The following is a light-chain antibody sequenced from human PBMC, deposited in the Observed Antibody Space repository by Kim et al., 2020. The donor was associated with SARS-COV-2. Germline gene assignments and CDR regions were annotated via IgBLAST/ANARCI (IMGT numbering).Light chain of an antibody. J-gene: IGLJ2*01. CDR2: GKN. CDR1: SLRDYY. V-gene: IGLV3-19*01. Sequence: SSELTQDPDVSVAVGQTVRITCQGDSLRDYYASWYQQRAGQAPKLVLYGKNARPSDIPDRFSGSYSGNTAYLTITDAQPGDEAEYHCNSRDSKTNYVIFGGGTRLTVL. CDR3: NSRDSKTNYVI.